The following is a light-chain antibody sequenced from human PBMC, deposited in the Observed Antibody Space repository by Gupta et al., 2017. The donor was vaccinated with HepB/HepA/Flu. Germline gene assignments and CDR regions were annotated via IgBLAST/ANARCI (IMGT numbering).Light chain of an antibody. CDR3: QQDGSSPIT. CDR2: GAS. V-gene: IGKV3-20*01. Sequence: EIAFTQSPGTLSLSPGERATLSCRASQSVSSSYLAWYQQKPVQAPRLLIYGASSRATGLPDRFSGSASATDFTLTISIRDPEDFAVYYCQQDGSSPITFGQGTRLEIK. CDR1: QSVSSSY. J-gene: IGKJ5*01.